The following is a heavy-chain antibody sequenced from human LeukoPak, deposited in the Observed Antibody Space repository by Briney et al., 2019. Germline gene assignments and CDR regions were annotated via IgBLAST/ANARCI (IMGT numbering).Heavy chain of an antibody. CDR1: GGTFSSYA. Sequence: SVKVSCKASGGTFSSYAISWVRQAPGQGLEWMGGIIPIFGTANYAQKFQGRVTITADESTSTAYMELSSLRSEDTAVYYCATEKVARYDLDSPLGYWGQGTLVTVSS. CDR2: IIPIFGTA. V-gene: IGHV1-69*13. CDR3: ATEKVARYDLDSPLGY. J-gene: IGHJ4*02. D-gene: IGHD5-12*01.